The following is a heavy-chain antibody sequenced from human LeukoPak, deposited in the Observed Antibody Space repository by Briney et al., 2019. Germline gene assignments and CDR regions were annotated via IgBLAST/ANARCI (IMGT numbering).Heavy chain of an antibody. Sequence: VSAISGSGGSTYYADSVKGRFTISRDNSKNTLYLQMNSLRAEDTAVYYCAKDDTLGSYSHWGQGTLVTVSS. V-gene: IGHV3-23*01. J-gene: IGHJ4*02. D-gene: IGHD1-26*01. CDR3: AKDDTLGSYSH. CDR2: ISGSGGST.